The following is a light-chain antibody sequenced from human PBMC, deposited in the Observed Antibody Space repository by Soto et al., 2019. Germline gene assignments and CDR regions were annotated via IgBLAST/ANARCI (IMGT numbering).Light chain of an antibody. Sequence: DSQMTQSPSSVSASVGDRVTITCRASQGISNWLAWYQQKPGNAPKLLIYATSTLQSGVPSRFSGSGSGTDFTLTISSLQPDDFAAYYCQQYNSFPWTFGQGTKVDI. J-gene: IGKJ1*01. CDR3: QQYNSFPWT. CDR1: QGISNW. CDR2: ATS. V-gene: IGKV1-12*01.